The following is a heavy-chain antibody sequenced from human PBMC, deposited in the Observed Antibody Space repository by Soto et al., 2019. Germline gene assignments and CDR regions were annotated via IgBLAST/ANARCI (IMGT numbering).Heavy chain of an antibody. D-gene: IGHD3-10*01. CDR2: IYYSGST. CDR1: GGSISSGGYY. CDR3: ARVLARGFGEVNFDY. J-gene: IGHJ4*02. V-gene: IGHV4-31*03. Sequence: QVQLQESGPGLVKPSQTLSLTCTVSGGSISSGGYYWSWIRQHPGKGLEWIGYIYYSGSTYYNPSPKSRVTRSVVTSKNQFSLKLSSVTAADTAVYYCARVLARGFGEVNFDYWGQGTLVTVSS.